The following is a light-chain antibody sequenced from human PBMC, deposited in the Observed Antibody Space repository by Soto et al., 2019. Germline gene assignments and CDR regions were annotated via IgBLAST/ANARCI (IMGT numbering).Light chain of an antibody. Sequence: QSVLTQPASVSGSPGQSITISCTGTSSDVGGYNYVSWYQQHPGKAPKLMIYEVSNRPSGVSNRFSGSKSGNTASLTISGLQAEDEADYYCGSYRSGIYVFGTGTKVTVL. CDR2: EVS. CDR1: SSDVGGYNY. V-gene: IGLV2-14*01. CDR3: GSYRSGIYV. J-gene: IGLJ1*01.